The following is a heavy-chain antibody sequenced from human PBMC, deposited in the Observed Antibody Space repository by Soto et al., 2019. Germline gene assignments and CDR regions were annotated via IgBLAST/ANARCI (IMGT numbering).Heavy chain of an antibody. Sequence: QVQLQQWGAGLLKPSETLSLTCAVYGGSFSGYQWTWIRQTPGKGLEWIGEINDTGNINYNPSLTSRVTICIDTPKKQISLKLSSVTAADTAVYYCARGLIVWFGELSRRGGYYYYMDVWGKGTTVTVSS. J-gene: IGHJ6*03. V-gene: IGHV4-34*01. CDR2: INDTGNI. D-gene: IGHD3-10*01. CDR3: ARGLIVWFGELSRRGGYYYYMDV. CDR1: GGSFSGYQ.